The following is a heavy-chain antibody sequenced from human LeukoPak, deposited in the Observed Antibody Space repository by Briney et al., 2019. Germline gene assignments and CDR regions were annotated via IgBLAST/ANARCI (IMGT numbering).Heavy chain of an antibody. J-gene: IGHJ4*02. D-gene: IGHD3-22*01. CDR3: ASSGYFSPFDY. CDR2: IKQDGSEK. V-gene: IGHV3-7*01. Sequence: GGSLRLSCAASGFTFSSYGMSWVRQAPGKGLEWVANIKQDGSEKYYVDSVKGRFTISRDNAKNSLYLQMNSLSAEDTAVYYCASSGYFSPFDYWGQGTLVTVSS. CDR1: GFTFSSYG.